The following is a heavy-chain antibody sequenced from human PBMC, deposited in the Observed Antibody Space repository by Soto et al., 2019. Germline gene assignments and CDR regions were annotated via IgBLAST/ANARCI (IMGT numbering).Heavy chain of an antibody. Sequence: ASVKVSCKASGYIFTSYYIHWVRQAPGQGLEWMGWINPFDGSRMFAQSFQGRVTMTRDTSTSTVYMEVSSLRSEDTAVYYCSRVCPGGSSPFDHWGQGTLVTVSS. V-gene: IGHV1-46*03. D-gene: IGHD3-16*01. CDR2: INPFDGSR. J-gene: IGHJ4*02. CDR3: SRVCPGGSSPFDH. CDR1: GYIFTSYY.